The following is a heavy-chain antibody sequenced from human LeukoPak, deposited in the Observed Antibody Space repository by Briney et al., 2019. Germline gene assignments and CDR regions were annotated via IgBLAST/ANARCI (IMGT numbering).Heavy chain of an antibody. V-gene: IGHV3-23*01. D-gene: IGHD3-10*01. Sequence: GGSLRLSCAASGFTFSSYAMSWVRQAPGKGLEWVSGISGSGGSTFYADSVKGQFTISRDNSKNTLYLQMKSLRAEDTAVYYCAKIWLGESEPFDSWGQGTLVTVSS. J-gene: IGHJ4*02. CDR2: ISGSGGST. CDR3: AKIWLGESEPFDS. CDR1: GFTFSSYA.